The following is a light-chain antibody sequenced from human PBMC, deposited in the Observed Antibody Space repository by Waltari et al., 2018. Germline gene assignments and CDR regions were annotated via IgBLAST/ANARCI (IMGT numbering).Light chain of an antibody. CDR1: SSNIGSNT. CDR3: AAWDDSLNAWV. J-gene: IGLJ3*02. Sequence: PPSASGTPGQSVTISCSGSSSNIGSNTVNWYQQLPGTAPKLLIYSNHQRPSGVPDRFSASKSGTSASLAISGLQSGDGADFYCAAWDDSLNAWVFGGGTKLTVL. V-gene: IGLV1-44*01. CDR2: SNH.